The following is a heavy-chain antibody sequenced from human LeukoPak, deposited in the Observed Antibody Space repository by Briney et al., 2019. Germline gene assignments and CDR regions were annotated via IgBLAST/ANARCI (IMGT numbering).Heavy chain of an antibody. CDR3: ARRLGWKQQLVYFDY. CDR1: GGSITSYY. Sequence: SETLSLTCTVSGGSITSYYWSWIRQPPGKGLEWIGYLFHSGTRSYNPSLRSRVTISADTTKNQFFLTLNSTTAADTAVYYCARRLGWKQQLVYFDYWGQGTLASVSS. CDR2: LFHSGTR. D-gene: IGHD1-1*01. V-gene: IGHV4-59*08. J-gene: IGHJ4*02.